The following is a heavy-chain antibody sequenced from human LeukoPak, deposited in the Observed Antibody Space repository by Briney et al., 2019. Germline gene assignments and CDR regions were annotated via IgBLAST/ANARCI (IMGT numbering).Heavy chain of an antibody. CDR1: GGSITNYY. J-gene: IGHJ4*02. V-gene: IGHV4-59*01. D-gene: IGHD4-23*01. CDR2: IYYSGST. CDR3: ARGHTVVTPFDC. Sequence: KTSETLSLTCTVSGGSITNYYWSWIRQPPGKGLEWIGYIYYSGSTNYNPSLKSRVTISVDTSKNQFSLKLSSVTAADTAVYYCARGHTVVTPFDCWGQGTLVTVSS.